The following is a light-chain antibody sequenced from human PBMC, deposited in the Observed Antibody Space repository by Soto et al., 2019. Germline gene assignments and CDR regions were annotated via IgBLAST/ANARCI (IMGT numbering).Light chain of an antibody. J-gene: IGKJ2*01. Sequence: EIVLTQSPGTLSLSPGERATLSCRASQSVSNTYLAWYQHKPGQAPRLLIYGASDRATGIPDRFSGSGSVTDFTLPSSSLEPEDFALYHCQQYGTSPVTFGQGTKLEIK. CDR2: GAS. CDR1: QSVSNTY. V-gene: IGKV3-20*01. CDR3: QQYGTSPVT.